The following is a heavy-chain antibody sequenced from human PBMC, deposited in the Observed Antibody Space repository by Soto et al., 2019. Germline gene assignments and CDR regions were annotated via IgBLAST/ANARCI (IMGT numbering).Heavy chain of an antibody. V-gene: IGHV4-59*01. CDR1: GGSISSYY. Sequence: PSESLSLTCTVSGGSISSYYWGWIRQPPGKGLVWIGYIYYNVSTNYNPSLKSLVTISVVTSKNQFSLKLSSVTAPDTAVYYCARDRGRGYSGYDLDYYYGMDVWGQGTTVTVS. CDR2: IYYNVST. CDR3: ARDRGRGYSGYDLDYYYGMDV. J-gene: IGHJ6*02. D-gene: IGHD5-12*01.